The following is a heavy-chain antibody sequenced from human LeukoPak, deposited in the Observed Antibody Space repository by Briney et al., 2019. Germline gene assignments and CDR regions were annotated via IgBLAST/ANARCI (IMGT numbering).Heavy chain of an antibody. V-gene: IGHV4-38-2*02. D-gene: IGHD5-24*01. Sequence: SETLSLTCTVSGYSISTGYYWGWIRQPPGKGLEWIGSIYYSGSTYYNPSLKSRVTISVDTSKNQFSLKLSSVTAADTAVYYCARGPGEDGYNYPLDYWGQGTLVTVSS. CDR3: ARGPGEDGYNYPLDY. CDR2: IYYSGST. J-gene: IGHJ4*02. CDR1: GYSISTGYY.